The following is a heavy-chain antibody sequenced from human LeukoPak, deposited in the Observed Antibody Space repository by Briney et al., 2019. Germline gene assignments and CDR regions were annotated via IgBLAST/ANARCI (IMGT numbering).Heavy chain of an antibody. V-gene: IGHV1-18*01. Sequence: ASVKVSCKASGYTFTSYGISWVRQAPGQGLEWMGWISAYNGNTNYAQKLQGRVTMTRDTSINTAYMELSRLISDDTAMYYCAREVEYYGSGSYISPLDYWGQGTLVTVSS. CDR3: AREVEYYGSGSYISPLDY. CDR2: ISAYNGNT. J-gene: IGHJ4*02. D-gene: IGHD3-10*01. CDR1: GYTFTSYG.